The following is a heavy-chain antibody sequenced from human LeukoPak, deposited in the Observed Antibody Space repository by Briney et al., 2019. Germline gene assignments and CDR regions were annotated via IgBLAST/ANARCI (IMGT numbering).Heavy chain of an antibody. V-gene: IGHV3-11*04. Sequence: GGSLRLSCAASGFSIGDYYMSWVRQAPGRGLGWISYISSGAGSTIKYADSVKGRFTISRDNSQNSLFLQMNSLRAEDTAVYYCAKGSEAGYNHFFDYWGQGTLVTVSS. D-gene: IGHD5-24*01. CDR3: AKGSEAGYNHFFDY. CDR1: GFSIGDYY. J-gene: IGHJ4*02. CDR2: ISSGAGSTI.